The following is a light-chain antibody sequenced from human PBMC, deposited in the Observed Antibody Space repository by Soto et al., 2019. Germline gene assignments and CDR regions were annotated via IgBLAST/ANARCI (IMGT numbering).Light chain of an antibody. J-gene: IGLJ2*01. Sequence: QSALTQPASVSGSPGQSITISCTGTSSDVGGYNHVSWYQQHPGKVPKLMIRDVSNRPSGVSNRFSGSKSGNTASLTISGLQTEDEADYYCSSYTSGSTVVFGGGTKVTPL. V-gene: IGLV2-14*01. CDR2: DVS. CDR1: SSDVGGYNH. CDR3: SSYTSGSTVV.